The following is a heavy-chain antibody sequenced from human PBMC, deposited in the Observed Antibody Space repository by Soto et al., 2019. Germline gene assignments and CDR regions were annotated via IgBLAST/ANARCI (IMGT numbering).Heavy chain of an antibody. J-gene: IGHJ5*02. CDR2: ISAYNGNT. Sequence: ASVKVSCKASGYTFTSYGISWVRQAPGQGLECMGWISAYNGNTNYAQKLQGRVTMPTDTSTSTAYMELRSLRSDDTAVYYCARAQIVVVVAATPNWFDPSGQAPPVTFSS. D-gene: IGHD2-15*01. CDR3: ARAQIVVVVAATPNWFDP. V-gene: IGHV1-18*01. CDR1: GYTFTSYG.